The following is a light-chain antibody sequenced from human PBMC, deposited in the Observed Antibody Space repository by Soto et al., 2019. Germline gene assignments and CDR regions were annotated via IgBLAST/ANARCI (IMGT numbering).Light chain of an antibody. J-gene: IGKJ1*01. CDR3: QQYYSTPVT. V-gene: IGKV4-1*01. Sequence: DIALTQSPDSLAVSLGESATINCKSSQSVFYSSNNKNYLAWYQKKPGQPPKVLIYWASTRESGVPDRFSGSGSGTDFTLTISSLQAEDVAVYYCQQYYSTPVTFGQGTKVDIK. CDR2: WAS. CDR1: QSVFYSSNNKNY.